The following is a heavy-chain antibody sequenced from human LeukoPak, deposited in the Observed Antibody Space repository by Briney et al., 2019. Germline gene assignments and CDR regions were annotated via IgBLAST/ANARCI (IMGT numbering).Heavy chain of an antibody. CDR1: GGSFSGYY. J-gene: IGHJ5*02. CDR2: INHSGST. Sequence: PSETLSLTCAVYGGSFSGYYWSRIRQPPGKGLEWIGEINHSGSTNYNPSLKSRVTISVDTSKNQFSLKLSSVTAADTAVYYCAREVGDIVVVVAATPHWFDPWGQGTLVTVSS. CDR3: AREVGDIVVVVAATPHWFDP. V-gene: IGHV4-34*01. D-gene: IGHD2-15*01.